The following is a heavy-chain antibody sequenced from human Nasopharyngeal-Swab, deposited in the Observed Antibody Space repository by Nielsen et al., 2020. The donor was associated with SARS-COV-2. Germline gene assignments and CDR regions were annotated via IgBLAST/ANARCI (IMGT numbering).Heavy chain of an antibody. Sequence: WIRQPPGKALEWLAHIFSNDKKSYNSSLKTRVTLSKDTSKSQVVLTMTNMDPVDTATYYFARIVDYYGPGSFPFFDFWGQGIPVTVSS. CDR2: IFSNDKK. CDR3: ARIVDYYGPGSFPFFDF. V-gene: IGHV2-26*01. D-gene: IGHD3-10*01. J-gene: IGHJ4*02.